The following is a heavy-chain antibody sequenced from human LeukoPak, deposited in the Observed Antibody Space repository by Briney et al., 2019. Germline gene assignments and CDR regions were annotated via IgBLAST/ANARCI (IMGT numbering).Heavy chain of an antibody. CDR1: GYSFTSYY. Sequence: ASVKVSCKASGYSFTSYYMHWVRQAPGQGLEWMGTFDPENGEIIYAQKFQGRVTMTEDTSTDTAYMELSSLRSEDTAVYYCTTKYYYDNNDYYLIDYWGQGTLVTVSS. D-gene: IGHD3-22*01. CDR3: TTKYYYDNNDYYLIDY. J-gene: IGHJ4*02. CDR2: FDPENGEI. V-gene: IGHV1-24*01.